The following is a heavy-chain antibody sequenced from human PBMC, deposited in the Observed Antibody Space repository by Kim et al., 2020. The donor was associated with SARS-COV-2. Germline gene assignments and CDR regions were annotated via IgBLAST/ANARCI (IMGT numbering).Heavy chain of an antibody. CDR1: GYTLTELS. V-gene: IGHV1-24*01. D-gene: IGHD4-17*01. CDR3: ATGGDITVTTFDY. J-gene: IGHJ4*02. CDR2: FDPEDGET. Sequence: ASVKVSCKVSGYTLTELSMHWVRQAPGKGLEWMGGFDPEDGETIYAQKFQGRVTMTEDTSTDTAYRELSSLRSEDTAVYYCATGGDITVTTFDYWGQGTLVTVSS.